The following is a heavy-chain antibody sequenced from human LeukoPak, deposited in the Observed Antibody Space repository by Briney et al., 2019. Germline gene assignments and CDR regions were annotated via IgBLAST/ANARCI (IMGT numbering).Heavy chain of an antibody. J-gene: IGHJ6*02. D-gene: IGHD3-3*01. CDR1: GYTFTSYG. V-gene: IGHV1-18*01. CDR3: AREVGSITIFGGSYPGYYYGMDV. CDR2: ISAYNGNT. Sequence: GASVKVSCKASGYTFTSYGIIWVRQAPGQGLEWMGWISAYNGNTNYAQKLQGRVTMTTDTSTSTAYMELRSLRSDDTAVYYCAREVGSITIFGGSYPGYYYGMDVWGQGTTVTVSS.